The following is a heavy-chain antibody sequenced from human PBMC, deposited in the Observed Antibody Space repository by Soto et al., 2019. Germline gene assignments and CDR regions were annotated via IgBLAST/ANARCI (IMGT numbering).Heavy chain of an antibody. Sequence: QLQLQESGPGLVKPSETLSLTCTVSGGSISSSSYYWGWIRQPPGKGLEWIGSIYYSGSTYYNPSLKSRVTISVDTSKSQFSLKLSSVTAADTAVYYCARPRGIAVAAGFDYWGQGTLVTVSS. CDR2: IYYSGST. V-gene: IGHV4-39*01. CDR1: GGSISSSSYY. D-gene: IGHD6-19*01. J-gene: IGHJ4*02. CDR3: ARPRGIAVAAGFDY.